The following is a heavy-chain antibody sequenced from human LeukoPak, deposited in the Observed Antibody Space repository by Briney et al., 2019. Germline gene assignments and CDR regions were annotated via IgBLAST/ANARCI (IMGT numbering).Heavy chain of an antibody. J-gene: IGHJ3*02. Sequence: ASVKVSCKASGYTFTSYGISWVRQAPGQGLEWMGWISAYNGNTNYAQKLQGRVTMTTDTSTRPAYMELSSLRSDDTAVYYCARDPIVVVVAANNDAFYIWGQGTMVTVSS. V-gene: IGHV1-18*01. CDR1: GYTFTSYG. CDR2: ISAYNGNT. CDR3: ARDPIVVVVAANNDAFYI. D-gene: IGHD2-15*01.